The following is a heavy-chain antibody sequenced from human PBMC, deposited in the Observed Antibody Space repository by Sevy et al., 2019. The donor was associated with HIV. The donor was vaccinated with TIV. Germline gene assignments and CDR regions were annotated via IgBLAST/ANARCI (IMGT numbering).Heavy chain of an antibody. Sequence: SETLSLTCAVSGDSLTSSSHYWGWIRHLPGKGLEWIGSIYRTGYTFYNPSLRSRATVSIDTSKNQFALKVTSVTAADTAVYYCARHIETGIQLWLGWFDPWGQGTRVTVSS. CDR1: GDSLTSSSHY. J-gene: IGHJ5*02. D-gene: IGHD5-18*01. V-gene: IGHV4-39*01. CDR2: IYRTGYT. CDR3: ARHIETGIQLWLGWFDP.